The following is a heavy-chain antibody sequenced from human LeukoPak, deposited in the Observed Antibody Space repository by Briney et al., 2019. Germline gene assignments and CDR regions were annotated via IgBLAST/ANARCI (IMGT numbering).Heavy chain of an antibody. CDR1: GYTFSTYD. V-gene: IGHV1-8*01. J-gene: IGHJ4*02. D-gene: IGHD3-10*01. CDR2: MNPNSGNT. CDR3: AIVRYYGPGIYYRGLAY. Sequence: GASVKVSCKASGYTFSTYDINWVRQATGQGLEWMGWMNPNSGNTGYAQKFQGRVTMASNTSISTAYMELGGLRSEDTAVYYCAIVRYYGPGIYYRGLAYWGQGSLVTVSS.